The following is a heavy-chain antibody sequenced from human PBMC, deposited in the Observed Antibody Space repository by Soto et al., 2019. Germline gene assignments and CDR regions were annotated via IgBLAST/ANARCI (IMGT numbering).Heavy chain of an antibody. CDR3: AKDTVDDAFDI. V-gene: IGHV3-23*01. Sequence: EVQLLESGGGLVQPGGSLRLSFAAPGFTFSSYPMSWFRQAPGKGLEWVSAISGSGGSTYYADSVKGRFTISRDNSKNTLYLQMNSLRAEDTAVYYCAKDTVDDAFDIWGQGTMVTVSS. CDR1: GFTFSSYP. CDR2: ISGSGGST. J-gene: IGHJ3*02.